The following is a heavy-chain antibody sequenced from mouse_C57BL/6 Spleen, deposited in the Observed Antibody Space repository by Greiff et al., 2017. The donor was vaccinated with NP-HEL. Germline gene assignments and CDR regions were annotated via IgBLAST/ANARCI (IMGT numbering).Heavy chain of an antibody. CDR3: ARSHVMDY. Sequence: QVQLQQPGAELVMPGASVKLSCKASGYTFTSYWMHWVKQRPGQGLEWIGEIDPSDSYTNYNQKFKGKSTLTVDKSSSTTYLQLRSLTSEDAAVDYGARSHVMDYGGQGTSGTVSS. J-gene: IGHJ4*01. CDR2: IDPSDSYT. V-gene: IGHV1-69*01. CDR1: GYTFTSYW.